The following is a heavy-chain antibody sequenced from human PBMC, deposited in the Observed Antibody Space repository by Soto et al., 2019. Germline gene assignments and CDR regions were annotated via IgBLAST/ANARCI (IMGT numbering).Heavy chain of an antibody. CDR2: INPNSGGT. Sequence: ASVKVSCKASGYTFTGYYMHWVRQAPGQGLEWMGWINPNSGGTNYAQKFQGWVTMTRDTSISTAYMELSRLRSDDTAVYYCARAGPLSAQYAFDIWGQGTMVTVSS. D-gene: IGHD2-8*02. V-gene: IGHV1-2*04. J-gene: IGHJ3*02. CDR1: GYTFTGYY. CDR3: ARAGPLSAQYAFDI.